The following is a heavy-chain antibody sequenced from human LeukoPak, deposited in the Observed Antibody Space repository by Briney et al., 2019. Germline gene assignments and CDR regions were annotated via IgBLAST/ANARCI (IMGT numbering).Heavy chain of an antibody. Sequence: SETLSLTCTVSGGSISSSSYYWGWIRQPPGKGLEWIGSIYYSGSTYYNTSLKSRVTISVDTSKNQFSLKLSSVTAADTAVYYCARLTASFTTVTARNPTDYWGQGTLVTVSS. CDR2: IYYSGST. CDR3: ARLTASFTTVTARNPTDY. V-gene: IGHV4-39*01. J-gene: IGHJ4*02. CDR1: GGSISSSSYY. D-gene: IGHD4-17*01.